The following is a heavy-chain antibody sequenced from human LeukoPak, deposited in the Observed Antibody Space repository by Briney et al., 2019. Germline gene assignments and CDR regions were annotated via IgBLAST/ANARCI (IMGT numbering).Heavy chain of an antibody. CDR1: GYSFSTYW. CDR3: ARPAYSSSLSSHFDP. V-gene: IGHV5-51*01. D-gene: IGHD6-13*01. Sequence: GESLKISCEGSGYSFSTYWIAWVRQMPGKGLEWMGSIYPRDAEIRYSPSLQGQVTISAANSISTAYLQWSSLKASDTAMYYCARPAYSSSLSSHFDPWGQGTLVTVSS. CDR2: IYPRDAEI. J-gene: IGHJ5*02.